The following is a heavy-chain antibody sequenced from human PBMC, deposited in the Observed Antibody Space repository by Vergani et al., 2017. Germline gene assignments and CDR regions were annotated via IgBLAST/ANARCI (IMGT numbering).Heavy chain of an antibody. CDR3: ARTIPTICIAAAGTGWFDP. CDR1: GYTFTGYY. Sequence: QVQLVQSGAEVKKPGASVKVSCKASGYTFTGYYMHWVRQAPGQGLEWMGWINPNSGGTNYAQKFQGRVTMTRATSISTAYMELSRLRSDDTAVYYCARTIPTICIAAAGTGWFDPWGQGTLVTVSS. CDR2: INPNSGGT. V-gene: IGHV1-2*02. J-gene: IGHJ5*02. D-gene: IGHD6-13*01.